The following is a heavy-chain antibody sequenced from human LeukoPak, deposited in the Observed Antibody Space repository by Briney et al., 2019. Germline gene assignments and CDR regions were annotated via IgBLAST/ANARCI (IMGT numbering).Heavy chain of an antibody. D-gene: IGHD3-10*01. CDR3: ARCNLYGSGSYPFDY. CDR1: DGSISSYY. J-gene: IGHJ4*02. CDR2: IYYSGST. V-gene: IGHV4-59*01. Sequence: SETLSLTCTVTDGSISSYYWSWIRQPAGKGLEWIGYIYYSGSTNYDPSLKSRVTISVDTSKNQFSLKLSSVTAADTAVYYCARCNLYGSGSYPFDYWGQGTLVTVSS.